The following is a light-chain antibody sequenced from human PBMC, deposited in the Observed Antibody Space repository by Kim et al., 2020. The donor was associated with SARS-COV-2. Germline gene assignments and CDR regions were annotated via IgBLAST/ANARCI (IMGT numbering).Light chain of an antibody. J-gene: IGKJ2*01. CDR1: QSVGSN. Sequence: SVSPGERVNVSCRASQSVGSNLAWYQHKSGQAPRLLIYGSSTVAAGVPARFSGSGSGTEFALTISSLQSEDFAVYYCQQYNNWPRTFGQGTKLEI. V-gene: IGKV3D-15*01. CDR3: QQYNNWPRT. CDR2: GSS.